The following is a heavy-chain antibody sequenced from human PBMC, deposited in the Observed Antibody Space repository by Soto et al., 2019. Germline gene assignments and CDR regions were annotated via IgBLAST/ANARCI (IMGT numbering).Heavy chain of an antibody. CDR1: GYNFSSQW. CDR2: VYPGDAET. V-gene: IGHV5-51*01. J-gene: IGHJ3*02. Sequence: GESLKISCKGSGYNFSSQWIAWVRQKPGKGLEWMGIVYPGDAETRYSPSFQGQVTMSADKSIDAAYLQWSSLKASDTAIYYCATSITRYSSSSTRADAFDIWGQGTMVTV. D-gene: IGHD6-6*01. CDR3: ATSITRYSSSSTRADAFDI.